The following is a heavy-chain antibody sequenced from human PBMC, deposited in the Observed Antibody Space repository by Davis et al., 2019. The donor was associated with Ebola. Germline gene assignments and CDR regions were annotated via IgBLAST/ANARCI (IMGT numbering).Heavy chain of an antibody. V-gene: IGHV4-31*03. D-gene: IGHD1-1*01. CDR3: AREVHWNYVDY. CDR1: GGALGSGAHY. J-gene: IGHJ4*02. CDR2: IYYSGST. Sequence: SETLSLTCTVSGGALGSGAHYWSWIRQHPGEGLEWIGNIYYSGSTNYNPSLKSRVTISVDTSKNQFSLKLSSVTAADTAVYYCAREVHWNYVDYWGQGTLVSVSS.